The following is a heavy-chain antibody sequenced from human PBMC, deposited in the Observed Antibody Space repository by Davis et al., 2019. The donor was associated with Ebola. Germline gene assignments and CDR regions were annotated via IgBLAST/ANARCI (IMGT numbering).Heavy chain of an antibody. Sequence: ASVKVSCKASGYTFSDYYMHWVRQAPGQGLEWMGMINPTGGRTIYAQRFQGRFAVTRDTSTSTVYMELSSLRSEDTAVYYCARENYDILTGYYRGPHGDYYYYGMDVWGQGTTVTVSS. J-gene: IGHJ6*02. V-gene: IGHV1-46*01. D-gene: IGHD3-9*01. CDR3: ARENYDILTGYYRGPHGDYYYYGMDV. CDR2: INPTGGRT. CDR1: GYTFSDYY.